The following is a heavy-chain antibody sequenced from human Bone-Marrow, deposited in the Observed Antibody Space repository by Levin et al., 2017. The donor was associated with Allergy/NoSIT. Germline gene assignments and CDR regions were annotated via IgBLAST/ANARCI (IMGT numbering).Heavy chain of an antibody. Sequence: GGSLRLSCIASGFTFSSYWMRWVRQTPGKGPEWVAKIKQDGSEKDYVDSVKGRFTISRDNAKNSLFLQINSLRDEDTAIYYCAKNHLLTDDVFNLWGQGTMVTVSS. CDR2: IKQDGSEK. CDR3: AKNHLLTDDVFNL. J-gene: IGHJ3*01. D-gene: IGHD1-14*01. CDR1: GFTFSSYW. V-gene: IGHV3-7*01.